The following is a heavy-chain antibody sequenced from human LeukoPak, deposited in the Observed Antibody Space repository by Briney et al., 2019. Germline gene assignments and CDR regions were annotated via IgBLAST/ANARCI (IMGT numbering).Heavy chain of an antibody. CDR3: ASMWEGGY. CDR1: GFTFSGYS. J-gene: IGHJ4*02. V-gene: IGHV3-74*01. Sequence: GGSLRLSCATSGFTFSGYSMHWVRQAPGKGLVCVSHINSDGSNTDYADSVRGRFTISRDNAKNTLYMQMNSLRADDTAVYYCASMWEGGYWGQGTLVTVSS. CDR2: INSDGSNT. D-gene: IGHD1-26*01.